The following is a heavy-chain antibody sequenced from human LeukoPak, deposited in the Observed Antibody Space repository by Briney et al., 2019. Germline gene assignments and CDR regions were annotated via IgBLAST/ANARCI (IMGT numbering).Heavy chain of an antibody. CDR2: ISYDGSNK. CDR3: AKGTEEYYDSSGLTS. Sequence: GGSLRLPCAASGFTFSSYGMHWVRQAPGKGLEWVAVISYDGSNKYYADSVKGRFTISRDNSKNTLYLQMNSLRAEDTAVYYCAKGTEEYYDSSGLTSWGQGTLVTVSS. CDR1: GFTFSSYG. J-gene: IGHJ4*02. V-gene: IGHV3-30*18. D-gene: IGHD3-22*01.